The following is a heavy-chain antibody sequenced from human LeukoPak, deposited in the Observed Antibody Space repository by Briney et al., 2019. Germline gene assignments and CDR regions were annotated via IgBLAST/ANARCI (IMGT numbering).Heavy chain of an antibody. J-gene: IGHJ4*02. CDR1: GFTFSTYG. D-gene: IGHD3-10*01. Sequence: GGSLRLSCAASGFTFSTYGVHWVRQAPGKGLEWVAVISYDGSHKYYADSVKGRFTVSRDNSKNTLYLQMNSLRAEDTAVYYCAKEPGETSLFVVDYWGQGTLATVSS. CDR3: AKEPGETSLFVVDY. V-gene: IGHV3-30*18. CDR2: ISYDGSHK.